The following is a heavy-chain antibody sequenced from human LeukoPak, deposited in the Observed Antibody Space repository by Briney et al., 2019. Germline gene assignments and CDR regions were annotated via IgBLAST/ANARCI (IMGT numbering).Heavy chain of an antibody. D-gene: IGHD3-16*01. J-gene: IGHJ5*02. CDR2: INHSGST. Sequence: PGGSLRLSCAASGFTFSSYAMSWIRQPPGKGLEWIGEINHSGSTYYNPSLKSRVTISVDTSKNQFSLKLNSVTAADTAVYYCARHYGPWGQGTLVTVSS. CDR3: ARHYGP. V-gene: IGHV4-34*01. CDR1: GFTFSSYA.